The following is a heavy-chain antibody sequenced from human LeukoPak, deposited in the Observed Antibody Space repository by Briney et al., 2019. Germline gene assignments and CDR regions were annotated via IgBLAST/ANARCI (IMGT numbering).Heavy chain of an antibody. V-gene: IGHV1-2*02. CDR3: ARDCEHLASGWPGCFDY. D-gene: IGHD6-19*01. CDR2: INPNSGAT. CDR1: GYTFTGYY. Sequence: GASVKVSCKASGYTFTGYYMHWVRQAPGQGLEWMGWINPNSGATNYAQKFQGGVTMTRDTSISTAYMELSRLRSDDTAVYYCARDCEHLASGWPGCFDYWGQGTLVTVSS. J-gene: IGHJ4*02.